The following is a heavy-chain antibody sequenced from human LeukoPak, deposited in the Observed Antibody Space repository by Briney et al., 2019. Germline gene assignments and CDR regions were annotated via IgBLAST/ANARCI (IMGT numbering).Heavy chain of an antibody. V-gene: IGHV3-23*01. J-gene: IGHJ5*01. CDR3: VKDPRDTYGTNWFVS. CDR1: GFSFGNYA. D-gene: IGHD2-21*01. CDR2: ISGTGGAT. Sequence: PGGSLRLSCVASGFSFGNYAMSWVRQAPGKGLQWVSQISGTGGATWYAGFARDRFTISRDNSKKTLYLQMSGLRVEDTAMYYCVKDPRDTYGTNWFVSWGQGPLLIVPS.